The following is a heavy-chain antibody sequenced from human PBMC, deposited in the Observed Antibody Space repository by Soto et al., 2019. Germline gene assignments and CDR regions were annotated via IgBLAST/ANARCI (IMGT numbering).Heavy chain of an antibody. Sequence: SETLSLTCGVYGGSFRGYYWGWIRQPPGKGLEWIGEIDHSVYTDNNPSLKSRLTISVDTSKNQFSLRLSSVTAADTAVYYCARGKYYGSGSYYPIWSEGTMATV. V-gene: IGHV4-34*01. CDR2: IDHSVYT. D-gene: IGHD3-10*01. CDR1: GGSFRGYY. J-gene: IGHJ3*02. CDR3: ARGKYYGSGSYYPI.